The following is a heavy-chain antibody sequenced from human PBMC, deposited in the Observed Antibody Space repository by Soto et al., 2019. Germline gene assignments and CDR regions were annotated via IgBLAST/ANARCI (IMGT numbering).Heavy chain of an antibody. Sequence: SETLSLTCTVSHGSTSDYYWPWIRQPPGKGLEWIGYISYTGRTNYNPSLKSRVTVSLDTSKNQFSLNLNSVSAADTAMYYCARSFCADGISCNWFDPWGQGTLVTVSS. CDR2: ISYTGRT. CDR1: HGSTSDYY. J-gene: IGHJ5*02. CDR3: ARSFCADGISCNWFDP. V-gene: IGHV4-59*01. D-gene: IGHD2-8*01.